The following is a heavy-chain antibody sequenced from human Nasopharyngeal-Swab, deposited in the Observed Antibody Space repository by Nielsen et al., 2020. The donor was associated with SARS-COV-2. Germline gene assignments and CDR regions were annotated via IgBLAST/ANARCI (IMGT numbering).Heavy chain of an antibody. V-gene: IGHV1-69*06. D-gene: IGHD1-26*01. CDR3: ARDRIVGATSAFDP. Sequence: WVRQAPGQGLEWMGGIIPIFGTANYAQKFQGRVTITADKSTSTAYMDLSSLRSEDTAVYYCARDRIVGATSAFDPWGQGTLVTVSS. CDR2: IIPIFGTA. J-gene: IGHJ5*02.